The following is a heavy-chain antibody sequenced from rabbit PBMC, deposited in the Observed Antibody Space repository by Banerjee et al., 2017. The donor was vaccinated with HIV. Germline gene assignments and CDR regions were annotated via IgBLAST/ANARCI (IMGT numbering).Heavy chain of an antibody. Sequence: QEQLVESGGGLVKPEGSLTLTCKASGFTFSSYWMSWVRQAPGKGLEWIGCIYTGDGSTDYASWAKGRFTISQTSSTTVTLQMTSLTAADTATYFCARDVGSSRYTLMRLELWGQGTLVTVS. V-gene: IGHV1S45*01. J-gene: IGHJ3*01. CDR2: IYTGDGST. D-gene: IGHD8-1*01. CDR3: ARDVGSSRYTLMRLEL. CDR1: GFTFSSYW.